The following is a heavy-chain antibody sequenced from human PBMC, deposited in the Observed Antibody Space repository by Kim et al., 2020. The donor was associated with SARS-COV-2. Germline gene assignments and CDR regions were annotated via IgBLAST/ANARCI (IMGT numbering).Heavy chain of an antibody. CDR1: GYTFTSHG. Sequence: ASVKVSCKASGYTFTSHGISWVRQAPGQGLEWMGWISAYNGNTNYAQKLQGRVTMTTDTSTSTAYMELRSLRSDDTAVYYCARDPLLYDSSGLDAFDIWGQGTMVTVSS. CDR2: ISAYNGNT. J-gene: IGHJ3*02. CDR3: ARDPLLYDSSGLDAFDI. D-gene: IGHD3-22*01. V-gene: IGHV1-18*01.